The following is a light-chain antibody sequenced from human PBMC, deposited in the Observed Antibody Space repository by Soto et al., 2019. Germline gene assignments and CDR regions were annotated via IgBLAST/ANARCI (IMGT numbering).Light chain of an antibody. J-gene: IGKJ5*01. Sequence: PGERASLSCGASQSISSSFLAWYQQKPGQAPRLLIYGASSRATGIPDRFSGTGSETDFTLTISSLEPEDFAVYYCQQYDNSPITCGQGTRLEIK. CDR2: GAS. CDR1: QSISSSF. CDR3: QQYDNSPIT. V-gene: IGKV3-20*01.